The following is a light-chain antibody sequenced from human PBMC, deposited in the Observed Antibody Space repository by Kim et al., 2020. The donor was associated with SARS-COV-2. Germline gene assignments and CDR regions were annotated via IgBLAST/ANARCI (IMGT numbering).Light chain of an antibody. J-gene: IGKJ4*01. V-gene: IGKV3-15*01. CDR1: QALSGR. CDR3: QQYHWWPLT. CDR2: DTS. Sequence: VSIGEVVTLSGRASQALSGRLAWFQQKPGQAPRLLIYDTSTRATDIPARFSGRGSGTEFTLTISSLQSEDFAVYYCQQYHWWPLTFGGGTKVDIK.